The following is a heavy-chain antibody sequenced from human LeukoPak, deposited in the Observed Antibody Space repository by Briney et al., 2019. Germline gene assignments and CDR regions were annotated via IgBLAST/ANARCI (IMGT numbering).Heavy chain of an antibody. V-gene: IGHV3-21*04. CDR3: AREESLRIAAADYYYYYMDV. CDR2: VSKSSSYI. CDR1: GFTFRTYS. J-gene: IGHJ6*03. Sequence: GGSLRLSCAASGFTFRTYSMNWVRQAPGKGLEWIASVSKSSSYIYYADSVRGRFTISRDNANNSLYLQMNSLRAEDTAVYYCAREESLRIAAADYYYYYMDVWGKGTTVTVSS. D-gene: IGHD6-13*01.